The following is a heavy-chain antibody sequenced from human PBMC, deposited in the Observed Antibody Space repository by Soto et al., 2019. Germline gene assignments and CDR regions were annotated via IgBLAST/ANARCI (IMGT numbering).Heavy chain of an antibody. J-gene: IGHJ4*02. CDR3: ARDVGEHCSATWCYGGYS. CDR2: INPHNGNT. Sequence: QVHLVQSGAEVKKPGASVKVSCKASGYTFNTYGISCVRQAPGQGLEWMGWINPHNGNTDLALQFQGIVTLSKDIATITAYMELRSLRSDDTDLYYWARDVGEHCSATWCYGGYSGGQGTPVTESS. V-gene: IGHV1-18*01. CDR1: GYTFNTYG. D-gene: IGHD2-2*01.